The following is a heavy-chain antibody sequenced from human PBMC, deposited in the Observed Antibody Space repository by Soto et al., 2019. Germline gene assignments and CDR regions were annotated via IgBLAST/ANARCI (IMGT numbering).Heavy chain of an antibody. CDR1: GFTFSSYA. V-gene: IGHV3-23*01. CDR3: AKDLRHVSCVIYGMDV. J-gene: IGHJ6*02. D-gene: IGHD3-16*02. CDR2: ISGSGGST. Sequence: EVQLLESGGGLVQPGGSLRLSCAASGFTFSSYAMSWVRQAPGKGLEWVSTISGSGGSTYYADSVKGRFTISRDNSKNTLYLQMNSLRAEDTAVYYCAKDLRHVSCVIYGMDVWGQGTTVTVSS.